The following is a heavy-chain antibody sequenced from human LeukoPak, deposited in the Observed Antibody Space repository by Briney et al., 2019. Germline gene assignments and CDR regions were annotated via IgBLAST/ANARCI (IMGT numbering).Heavy chain of an antibody. CDR2: IYYSGSI. CDR3: ASSQVARNAFDI. J-gene: IGHJ3*02. D-gene: IGHD5-12*01. V-gene: IGHV4-59*01. CDR1: GGSISSYY. Sequence: SETLSLTCTVSGGSISSYYWSWIRQPPGKGLEWIGYIYYSGSINYNPSLKSRVTISVDTSKNQFSLKLSSVTAADTAVYYCASSQVARNAFDIWGQGTMVTVSS.